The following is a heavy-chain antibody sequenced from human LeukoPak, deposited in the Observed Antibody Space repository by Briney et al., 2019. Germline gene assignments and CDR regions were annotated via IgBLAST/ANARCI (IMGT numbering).Heavy chain of an antibody. CDR3: AREELRFLTLDY. V-gene: IGHV3-64*01. J-gene: IGHJ4*02. Sequence: GGSLRLSCAASGFTFSSYAMHWVRQAPGKGLEYVSAISSNGGSTYYANSVKGRFTISRDNSKNTLYLQMGSLRAEDMAVYYCAREELRFLTLDYWGQGTLVTVSS. CDR1: GFTFSSYA. CDR2: ISSNGGST. D-gene: IGHD3-3*01.